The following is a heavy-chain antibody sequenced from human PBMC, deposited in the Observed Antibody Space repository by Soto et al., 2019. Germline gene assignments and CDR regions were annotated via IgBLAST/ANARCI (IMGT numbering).Heavy chain of an antibody. CDR1: EGTFTSYA. J-gene: IGHJ4*02. D-gene: IGHD6-13*01. CDR3: ASGASRWYPYFFDS. V-gene: IGHV1-69*01. CDR2: IIPYYNTL. Sequence: QAQVVQSGAEVRKPGSSVKLSCKASEGTFTSYAIAWVRQAPGQGLGWMGGIIPYYNTLNYAQKFQDRVTIAAADSTHTVYMELSSLRSDDTAFYFCASGASRWYPYFFDSWAQGTLVTVSS.